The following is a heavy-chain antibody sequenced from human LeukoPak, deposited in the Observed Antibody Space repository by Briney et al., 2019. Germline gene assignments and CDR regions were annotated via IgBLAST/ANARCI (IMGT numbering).Heavy chain of an antibody. CDR3: ARDSSGYFGCFQH. CDR2: IYNSGST. CDR1: GGPIRRSHW. V-gene: IGHV4-4*02. D-gene: IGHD3-22*01. J-gene: IGHJ1*01. Sequence: SETLSLTCAVSGGPIRRSHWWSWVRQPPGKGLEWLAEIYNSGSTNYNPSLKSRLTISEDKSKNQSSLKLSSVTAADTAVYYCARDSSGYFGCFQHWGQGTLVTVSS.